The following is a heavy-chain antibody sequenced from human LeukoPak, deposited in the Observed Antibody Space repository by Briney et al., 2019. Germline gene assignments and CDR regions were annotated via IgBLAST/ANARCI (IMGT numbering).Heavy chain of an antibody. CDR1: GFTFSSYA. CDR2: ISGSGGST. Sequence: GGSLRLSCAASGFTFSSYAMSWVRQAPGKGLEWVSAISGSGGSTYDADSVKGRFTISRDNSKNTLYLQMNSLRAEDTAVYYCATALSWIPGGYWGQGTLVTVSS. J-gene: IGHJ4*02. D-gene: IGHD3-16*02. V-gene: IGHV3-23*01. CDR3: ATALSWIPGGY.